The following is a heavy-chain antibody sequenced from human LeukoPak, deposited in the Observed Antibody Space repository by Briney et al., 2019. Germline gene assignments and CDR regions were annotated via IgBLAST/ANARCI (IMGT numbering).Heavy chain of an antibody. D-gene: IGHD6-6*01. CDR1: GFTFSSYG. CDR3: AKVAFRSSSYISGIEY. Sequence: SGGSLRLSCAASGFTFSSYGMHWVRQAPGKGLEWVAFIRYDGSNKYYADSVKGRFTISRDNSKNTLYLQMNSLRAEDTAVYYCAKVAFRSSSYISGIEYWGQGTLVTVSS. J-gene: IGHJ4*02. V-gene: IGHV3-30*02. CDR2: IRYDGSNK.